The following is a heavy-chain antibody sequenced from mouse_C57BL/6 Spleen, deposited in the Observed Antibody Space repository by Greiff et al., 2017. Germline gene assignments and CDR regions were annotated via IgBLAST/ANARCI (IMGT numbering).Heavy chain of an antibody. CDR2: IHPNSGST. V-gene: IGHV1-64*01. Sequence: QVQLKESGAELVKPGASVKLSCKASGYTFTSYWMHWVKQRPGQGLEWIGMIHPNSGSTNYNEKFKSKATLTVDKSSSTAYMQLSSLTSEDSAVYYCARDSSGSWFAYWGQGTLVTVSA. CDR1: GYTFTSYW. CDR3: ARDSSGSWFAY. J-gene: IGHJ3*01. D-gene: IGHD3-2*02.